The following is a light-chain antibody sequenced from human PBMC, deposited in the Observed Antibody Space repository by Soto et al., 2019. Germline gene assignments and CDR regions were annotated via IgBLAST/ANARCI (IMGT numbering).Light chain of an antibody. V-gene: IGKV1-5*03. Sequence: DIQMTQSPSTLSASVGDRVIIICRASQTISSWLAWYQQKPGKAPKLLIYKASSLESGVTSRFSGSGSGTEFTLTISSLQPDDFATYYCQQYNNYLWTFGQGTKVEIK. CDR2: KAS. CDR1: QTISSW. J-gene: IGKJ1*01. CDR3: QQYNNYLWT.